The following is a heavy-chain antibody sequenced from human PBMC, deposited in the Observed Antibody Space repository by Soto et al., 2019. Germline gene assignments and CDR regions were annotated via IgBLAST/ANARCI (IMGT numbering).Heavy chain of an antibody. V-gene: IGHV4-39*02. CDR3: ARDRRSLYYDGSGLDY. Sequence: SETLSLTCNVSGGSISSPHDYWAWIRQSPGRGLERIAIIYYIGSTYHNPSLKSRISISVDTSKNQFSLNLTSVTAADTALYFCARDRRSLYYDGSGLDYWGQGTLVTVSS. D-gene: IGHD3-22*01. CDR1: GGSISSPHDY. CDR2: IYYIGST. J-gene: IGHJ4*02.